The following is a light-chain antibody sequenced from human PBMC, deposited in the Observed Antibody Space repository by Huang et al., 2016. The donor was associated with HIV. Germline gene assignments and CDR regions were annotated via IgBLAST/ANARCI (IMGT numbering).Light chain of an antibody. CDR2: GAS. J-gene: IGKJ1*01. V-gene: IGKV3-20*01. CDR1: ETIASNY. Sequence: EVVLTQSPGTLSLSPGKRVALSCRASETIASNYLAWYLQSPGQAPRLLINGASNRATDTPYMFSGSCSGTDFTLTITKLEPEDSAVYYCQQYGTSPLTFGQGTRVEIK. CDR3: QQYGTSPLT.